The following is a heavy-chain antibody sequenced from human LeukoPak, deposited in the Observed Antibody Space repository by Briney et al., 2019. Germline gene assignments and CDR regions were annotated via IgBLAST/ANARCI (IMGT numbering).Heavy chain of an antibody. Sequence: GRSLRLSCAASGFTFSSYATHWVRQAPGKGLEWVAVISYDGSNKYYADSVKGRFTISRDNSKNTLYLQMNSLRAEDTAVYYCARNVLRYFDEGYGMDVWGQGTTVTVSS. D-gene: IGHD3-9*01. CDR1: GFTFSSYA. J-gene: IGHJ6*02. CDR2: ISYDGSNK. CDR3: ARNVLRYFDEGYGMDV. V-gene: IGHV3-30*04.